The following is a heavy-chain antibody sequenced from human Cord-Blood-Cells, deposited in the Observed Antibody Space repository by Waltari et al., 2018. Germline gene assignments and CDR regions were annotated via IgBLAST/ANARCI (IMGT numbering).Heavy chain of an antibody. J-gene: IGHJ6*02. Sequence: QVQLVQSGAEVKKPGASVKVSCKASGYTFTSYGISWVRQAPGQGLEWMGWIGAYHGNTNNAQKLQGRVTMTTDTSTSTAYMELRSLRSDDTAVYYCARDVPSYYYYGMDVWGQGTTVTVSS. V-gene: IGHV1-18*01. D-gene: IGHD3-10*02. CDR3: ARDVPSYYYYGMDV. CDR1: GYTFTSYG. CDR2: IGAYHGNT.